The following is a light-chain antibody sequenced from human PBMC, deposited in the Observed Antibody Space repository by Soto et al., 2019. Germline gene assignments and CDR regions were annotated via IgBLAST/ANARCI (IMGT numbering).Light chain of an antibody. CDR3: QQCYSTLSFS. J-gene: IGKJ5*01. V-gene: IGKV1-39*01. CDR2: AAS. Sequence: DIQMTQSPSSLSASVGDRVTITCRVSESISRHLNWYQQKPGKAPNLLIYAASTLQDGVPSRFSGSDSVTDFTPPISTLQPEDFATYYYQQCYSTLSFSFGQGTRLEIK. CDR1: ESISRH.